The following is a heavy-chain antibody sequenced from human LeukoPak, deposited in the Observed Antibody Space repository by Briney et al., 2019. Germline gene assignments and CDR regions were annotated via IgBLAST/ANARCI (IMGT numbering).Heavy chain of an antibody. CDR3: AKDLFKAAAPDY. J-gene: IGHJ4*02. CDR2: ISYDGSNK. CDR1: GFTFSSYG. Sequence: HPGRSLRLSCAASGFTFSSYGMHWVRQAPGKGLEWVAVISYDGSNKYYADSVKGRFTISRDNSKNTLYLQMNSLRAEDTAVYYCAKDLFKAAAPDYWGQGTLVTVSS. V-gene: IGHV3-30*18. D-gene: IGHD6-13*01.